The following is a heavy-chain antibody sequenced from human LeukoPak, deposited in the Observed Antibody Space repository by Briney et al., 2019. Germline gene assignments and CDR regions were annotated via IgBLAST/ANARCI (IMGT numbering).Heavy chain of an antibody. CDR2: IIPILGIA. CDR3: ARAVVVPAAIRDYGMDV. V-gene: IGHV1-69*04. D-gene: IGHD2-2*02. Sequence: SVKVSCKASGGTFSSYAISWERQAPGQGLEWMGRIIPILGIANYAQKFQGRVTITADKSTSTAYMELSSLRSEDTAVYYCARAVVVPAAIRDYGMDVWGQGTTVTVSS. CDR1: GGTFSSYA. J-gene: IGHJ6*02.